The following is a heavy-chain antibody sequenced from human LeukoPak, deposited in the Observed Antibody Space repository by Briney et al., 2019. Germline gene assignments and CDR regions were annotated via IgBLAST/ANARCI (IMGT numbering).Heavy chain of an antibody. Sequence: ASVKVSCKASGYTFTSYDINWVRQATGQGLEWMGWMNPNSGNTGYAQKFQGRVTMTTDTSTSTAYMELRSLRSDDTAVYYCARVAEDDILVNDYWGQGTLVTVSS. V-gene: IGHV1-8*01. D-gene: IGHD3-9*01. CDR1: GYTFTSYD. CDR3: ARVAEDDILVNDY. J-gene: IGHJ4*02. CDR2: MNPNSGNT.